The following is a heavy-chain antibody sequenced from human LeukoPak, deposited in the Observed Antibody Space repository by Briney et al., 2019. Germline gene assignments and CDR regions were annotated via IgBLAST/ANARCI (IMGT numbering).Heavy chain of an antibody. J-gene: IGHJ5*02. D-gene: IGHD2-2*01. V-gene: IGHV4-34*01. CDR3: ARARGTYCSSTSCYFWFDP. CDR2: INHSGST. CDR1: GGSFSGYY. Sequence: PSETLSLTCAVYGGSFSGYYWSWIRQPPGKGLEWIGEINHSGSTNYNPSLKSRVTISVDTSKNQFSLKLSSVTAADTAVYYCARARGTYCSSTSCYFWFDPWGQGTLVTVSS.